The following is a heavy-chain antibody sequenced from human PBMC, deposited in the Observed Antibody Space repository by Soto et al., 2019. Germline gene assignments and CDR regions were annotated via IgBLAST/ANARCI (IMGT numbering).Heavy chain of an antibody. CDR2: IYYSGST. D-gene: IGHD4-4*01. J-gene: IGHJ4*02. Sequence: SETLSLTCTVSGGSISSGGYYWSWIRQHPGKGLEWIGYIYYSGSTYYNPSLKSRVTISVDTSKNQFSLKLSSVTAADTAVYYCARVSLVNYDQYYFDYWGQGTLVTVSS. V-gene: IGHV4-31*03. CDR1: GGSISSGGYY. CDR3: ARVSLVNYDQYYFDY.